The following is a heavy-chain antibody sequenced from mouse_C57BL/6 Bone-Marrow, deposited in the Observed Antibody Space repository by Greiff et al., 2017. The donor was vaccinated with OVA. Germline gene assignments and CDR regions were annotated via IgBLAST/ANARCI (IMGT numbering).Heavy chain of an antibody. CDR1: GYSITSGYY. CDR2: ISYDGSN. V-gene: IGHV3-6*01. CDR3: ARDPGRFAY. Sequence: EVQLQESGPGLVKPSQSLSLTCSVTGYSITSGYYWNWIRQFPGNKLEWMGYISYDGSNNYNPSLKNRISITRDTSKNQFFLKLNSVTTEDTATYYCARDPGRFAYWGQGTLVTVSA. J-gene: IGHJ3*01. D-gene: IGHD3-3*01.